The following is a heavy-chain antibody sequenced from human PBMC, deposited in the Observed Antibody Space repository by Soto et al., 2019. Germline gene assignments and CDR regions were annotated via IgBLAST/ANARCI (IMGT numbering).Heavy chain of an antibody. CDR2: INPNSGGT. CDR1: GYTFTGYY. V-gene: IGHV1-2*04. CDR3: ARARYCSGGSCYSAPYFDY. J-gene: IGHJ4*02. Sequence: ASVKVSCKASGYTFTGYYMHWVRQAPGQGPEWMGWINPNSGGTNYAQKFQGWVTMTRDTSISTAYMELSRLRSDDTAVHYCARARYCSGGSCYSAPYFDYWGQGTLVTVSS. D-gene: IGHD2-15*01.